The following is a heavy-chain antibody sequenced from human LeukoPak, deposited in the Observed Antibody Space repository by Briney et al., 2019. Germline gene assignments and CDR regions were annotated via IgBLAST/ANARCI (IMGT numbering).Heavy chain of an antibody. CDR2: INTHNGDT. V-gene: IGHV1-18*01. D-gene: IGHD3-22*01. J-gene: IGHJ4*02. CDR1: GYTFASFG. CDR3: ARDVEMYYDSSAFGDY. Sequence: ASVKVSCKASGYTFASFGITWVRQAPGQGLEWMGWINTHNGDTNYAQKLQGRVTMTTDTSTSTAYMELRSLRSDDTAIYYCARDVEMYYDSSAFGDYWGQGTLVTVSS.